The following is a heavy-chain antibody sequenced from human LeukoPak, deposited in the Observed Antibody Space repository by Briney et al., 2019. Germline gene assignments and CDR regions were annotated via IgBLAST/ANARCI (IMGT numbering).Heavy chain of an antibody. CDR2: ISSSGSST. CDR1: GITFSIYG. D-gene: IGHD6-13*01. V-gene: IGHV3-23*01. Sequence: PGGSLRLSCAASGITFSIYGMSWVRQAPGKGLGWVSRISSSGSSTNYADSVKGRFTISRDNSKNTLYLQMNSLRAEDTAVYYCANDAYSTSWYGNYWGQGTLVTVSS. J-gene: IGHJ4*02. CDR3: ANDAYSTSWYGNY.